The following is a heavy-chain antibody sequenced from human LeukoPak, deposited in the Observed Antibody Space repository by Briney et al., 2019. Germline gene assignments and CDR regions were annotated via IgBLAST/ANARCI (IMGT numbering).Heavy chain of an antibody. J-gene: IGHJ4*02. CDR3: ARDDYYDSSGYYNY. CDR1: GGSISSYY. V-gene: IGHV4-59*01. Sequence: PSETLSLTCTVTGGSISSYYWSWIRQPPGKGLEWIGYIYYSGSTNYNPSLKSRVTISVDTSKNQLSLKLSSVTAADTAVYYCARDDYYDSSGYYNYWGQGTLVTVSS. D-gene: IGHD3-22*01. CDR2: IYYSGST.